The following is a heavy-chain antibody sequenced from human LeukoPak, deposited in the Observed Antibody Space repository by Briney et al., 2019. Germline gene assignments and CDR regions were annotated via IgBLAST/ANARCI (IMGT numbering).Heavy chain of an antibody. CDR1: GFSLSSRGAG. Sequence: SGPTLVKPTQTLTLTCTFSGFSLSSRGAGVGWIRQPPGKTLDWLALIYFADDKRYSSSLKSRLIITKDTSKNQVVLTMTNMDPVDTATYYCAHIILSRLLDYWGQGTLVTVSS. J-gene: IGHJ4*02. CDR3: AHIILSRLLDY. V-gene: IGHV2-5*02. CDR2: IYFADDK. D-gene: IGHD3-3*02.